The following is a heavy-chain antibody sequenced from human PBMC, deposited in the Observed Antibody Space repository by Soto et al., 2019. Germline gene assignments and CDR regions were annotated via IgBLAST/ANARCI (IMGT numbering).Heavy chain of an antibody. J-gene: IGHJ1*01. Sequence: SETLSLTCTVSGDSISNYYWSWIRQPPGKGLEWIGYIYYSGSTNYNPSLKSRVTISIDTPKNQFSLKLSSMTAADTAVYFCARDLGSGWLYFQHWGQGTLVTVSS. V-gene: IGHV4-59*01. CDR2: IYYSGST. CDR1: GDSISNYY. CDR3: ARDLGSGWLYFQH. D-gene: IGHD6-19*01.